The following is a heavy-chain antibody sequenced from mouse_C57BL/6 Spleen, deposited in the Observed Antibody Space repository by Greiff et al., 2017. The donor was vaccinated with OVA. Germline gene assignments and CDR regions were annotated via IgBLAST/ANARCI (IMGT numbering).Heavy chain of an antibody. Sequence: QVQLKQSGPELVKPGASVKISCKASGYAFSSSWMNWVKQRPGQGLEWIGRIYPGDGDTNYNGKFKGKATLTADKSSSTAYMQLSSLTSEDSAVYFCARSRDYFDYWGQGTTLTVSS. V-gene: IGHV1-82*01. CDR2: IYPGDGDT. CDR1: GYAFSSSW. CDR3: ARSRDYFDY. J-gene: IGHJ2*01.